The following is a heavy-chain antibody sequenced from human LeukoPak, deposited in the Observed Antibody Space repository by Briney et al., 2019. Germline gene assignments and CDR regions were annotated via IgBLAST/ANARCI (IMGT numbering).Heavy chain of an antibody. J-gene: IGHJ4*02. CDR1: GGTFSSYA. V-gene: IGHV1-69*05. CDR3: VRDEDTAMDY. D-gene: IGHD5-18*01. Sequence: ASVKVSCKASGGTFSSYAISWVRLAPGQGLEWMGRIIPIFGTANYAQKFQGRVTITTDESTSTAYMELSSLRSEDTAVYYCVRDEDTAMDYWGQGTLVTVSS. CDR2: IIPIFGTA.